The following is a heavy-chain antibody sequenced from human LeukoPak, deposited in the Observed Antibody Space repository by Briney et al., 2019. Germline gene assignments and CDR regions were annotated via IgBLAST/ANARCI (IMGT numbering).Heavy chain of an antibody. CDR1: GGSISSSSYY. CDR3: ARRDSSGYVDY. CDR2: IYYSGST. V-gene: IGHV4-39*01. D-gene: IGHD3-22*01. J-gene: IGHJ4*02. Sequence: SETLSLTCTVSGGSISSSSYYWGWIPQPPGKGLEWIGSIYYSGSTYYNPSLKSRVTISVDTSKNQFSPKLSSVTAADTAVYYCARRDSSGYVDYWGQGTLVTVSS.